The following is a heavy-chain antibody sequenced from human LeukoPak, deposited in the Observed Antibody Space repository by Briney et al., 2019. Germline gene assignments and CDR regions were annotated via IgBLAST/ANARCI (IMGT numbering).Heavy chain of an antibody. V-gene: IGHV3-23*01. Sequence: GSLRLSCAASGFTFSSYAMNWVRQAPGRGLECVSGITGSGGSTYYADSVKGRFTISRDNSKNTLYLQMNSLRAEDTALYYCARAYSSDLYQAFDFWGQGTMVTVSS. D-gene: IGHD6-19*01. CDR2: ITGSGGST. CDR1: GFTFSSYA. CDR3: ARAYSSDLYQAFDF. J-gene: IGHJ3*01.